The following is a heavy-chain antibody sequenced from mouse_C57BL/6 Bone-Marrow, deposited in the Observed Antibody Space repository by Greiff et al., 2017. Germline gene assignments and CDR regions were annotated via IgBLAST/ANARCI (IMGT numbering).Heavy chain of an antibody. D-gene: IGHD3-2*02. CDR1: GFTFSDAW. CDR3: TRSLSQATSFAY. Sequence: EVKLMESGGGLVQPGGSMKLSCAASGFTFSDAWMDWVRQSPEKGLEWVAEIRNKANNHATYYAESVKGRFTISRDDYKSSVYLQMDSLRAEDTGIYYCTRSLSQATSFAYWGQGTLVTVSA. J-gene: IGHJ3*01. CDR2: IRNKANNHAT. V-gene: IGHV6-6*01.